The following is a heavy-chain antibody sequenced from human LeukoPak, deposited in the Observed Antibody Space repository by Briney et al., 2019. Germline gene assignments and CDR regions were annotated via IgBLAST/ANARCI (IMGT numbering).Heavy chain of an antibody. CDR3: ARVGVAEGPAIAVAHVADAFGI. V-gene: IGHV1-18*01. J-gene: IGHJ3*02. CDR1: GYTFTSNG. D-gene: IGHD2-2*01. Sequence: GASVKLSCKASGYTFTSNGISWVRQAPGQGLEWMGWISAYNGNTNYAQKPQGRVTMTTDTSTSTAYMVLRSLRSGDTAVYYCARVGVAEGPAIAVAHVADAFGIWGQGTMVTVSS. CDR2: ISAYNGNT.